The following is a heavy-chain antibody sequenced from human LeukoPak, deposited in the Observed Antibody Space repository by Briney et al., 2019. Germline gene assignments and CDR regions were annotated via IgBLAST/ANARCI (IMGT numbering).Heavy chain of an antibody. D-gene: IGHD1-1*01. CDR3: ARKKTGATNGLDV. J-gene: IGHJ6*02. CDR2: ISYSGRT. Sequence: SETLSLTCTVSSGSISSSSHYWGWIRQPPGEGPEWIGSISYSGRTHYNPSLKSRVSISVDTSKNQFSLNLSSVTAADTAVYYCARKKTGATNGLDVWGQGTTVTVSS. V-gene: IGHV4-39*01. CDR1: SGSISSSSHY.